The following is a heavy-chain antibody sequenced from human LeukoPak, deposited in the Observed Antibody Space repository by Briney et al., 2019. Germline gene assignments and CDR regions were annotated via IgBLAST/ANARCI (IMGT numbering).Heavy chain of an antibody. CDR3: AKDGYCSSTSCYDY. CDR1: GFTFSSYG. J-gene: IGHJ4*02. V-gene: IGHV3-23*01. D-gene: IGHD2-2*03. CDR2: ISGSGGST. Sequence: PGGSLRLSCAASGFTFSSYGMSWVRQAPGKGLEWVSAISGSGGSTYYADSVKGRFTISRDNSKNTLYLQVNSLRAEDTAVYYCAKDGYCSSTSCYDYWGQGTLVTVSS.